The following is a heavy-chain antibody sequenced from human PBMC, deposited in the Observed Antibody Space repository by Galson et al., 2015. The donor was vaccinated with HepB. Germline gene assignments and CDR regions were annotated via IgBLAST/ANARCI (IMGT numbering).Heavy chain of an antibody. CDR1: GFTFSSHW. J-gene: IGHJ6*02. CDR2: IDSDGTST. Sequence: SLRLSCAASGFTFSSHWMHWVRQAPGKGLVWVSRIDSDGTSTAYADSVKGRFTISRDNAKNTMYLQMNSLGAEDTAVYYCARRAQSSMVRCMDVWGQGTTVTVSS. D-gene: IGHD3-10*01. V-gene: IGHV3-74*01. CDR3: ARRAQSSMVRCMDV.